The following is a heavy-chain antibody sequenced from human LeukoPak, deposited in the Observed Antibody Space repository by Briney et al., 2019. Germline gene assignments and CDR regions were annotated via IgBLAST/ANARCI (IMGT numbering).Heavy chain of an antibody. CDR1: GFTFNNAW. V-gene: IGHV3-15*01. Sequence: GGCLRLSCAASGFTFNNAWMSWVGEAPGKGPECGGRIKSKIDGRTTDYAAPVKGRSTISRDDSNNPLYLQMNSLKTEDPALYYCTRDRSYGYWGQGTLVTASS. CDR2: IKSKIDGRTT. J-gene: IGHJ4*02. CDR3: TRDRSYGY. D-gene: IGHD3-10*01.